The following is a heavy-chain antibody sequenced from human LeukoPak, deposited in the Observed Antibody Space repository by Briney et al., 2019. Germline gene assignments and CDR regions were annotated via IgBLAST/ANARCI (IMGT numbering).Heavy chain of an antibody. V-gene: IGHV1-2*02. CDR1: GYTLTGYY. J-gene: IGHJ3*02. D-gene: IGHD1-26*01. CDR3: ARDRGIGRYDAFDI. Sequence: ASVKVSCKASGYTLTGYYMHWVRQAPGQGLEWMGGNNPNSGGTNYAQKFQGRVTMTSDTSISTAYMELSRLTYDDTAVYYCARDRGIGRYDAFDIWGQGTMVTVSS. CDR2: NNPNSGGT.